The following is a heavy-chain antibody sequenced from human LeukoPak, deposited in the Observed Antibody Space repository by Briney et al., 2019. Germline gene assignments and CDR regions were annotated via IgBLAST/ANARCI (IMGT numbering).Heavy chain of an antibody. Sequence: SVKASCKASGGTFSSYAISWVRQAPGQGLEWMGGIIPIFGTANYAQKFQGRVTITADESTSTAYMELSSLRSEDTAVYYCARRPYYYDSSGYGGYYYGMDVWGQGTTVTVSS. CDR2: IIPIFGTA. V-gene: IGHV1-69*13. J-gene: IGHJ6*02. CDR3: ARRPYYYDSSGYGGYYYGMDV. D-gene: IGHD3-22*01. CDR1: GGTFSSYA.